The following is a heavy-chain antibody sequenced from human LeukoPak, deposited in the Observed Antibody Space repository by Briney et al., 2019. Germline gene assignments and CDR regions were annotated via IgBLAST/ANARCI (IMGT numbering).Heavy chain of an antibody. D-gene: IGHD6-19*01. CDR1: GSSISSSSFY. J-gene: IGHJ5*02. CDR3: ARLSSYTSGWFQDL. CDR2: IYYSGST. Sequence: SETLSLTCTVSGSSISSSSFYWGWIRQPPGKGLEWIGTIYYSGSTYYNPSLKSRVTISVDTSKNQFSLKLISVTAADTAVYHCARLSSYTSGWFQDLWGQGTLVSVSS. V-gene: IGHV4-39*01.